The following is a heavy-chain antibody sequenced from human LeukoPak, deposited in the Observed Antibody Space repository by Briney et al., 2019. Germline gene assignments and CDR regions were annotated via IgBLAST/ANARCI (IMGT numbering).Heavy chain of an antibody. CDR2: IYYSGST. CDR1: GGSISSSSYY. V-gene: IGHV4-39*01. J-gene: IGHJ4*02. Sequence: PSETLSLTCTVSGGSISSSSYYWGWLRQPPGKGLEWIGSIYYSGSTYYNPSLKSRVTISVDTSKNQFSLKLSSVTAADTAVYYCARRRGFGEHYYFDYWGQGTLVTVFS. D-gene: IGHD3-10*01. CDR3: ARRRGFGEHYYFDY.